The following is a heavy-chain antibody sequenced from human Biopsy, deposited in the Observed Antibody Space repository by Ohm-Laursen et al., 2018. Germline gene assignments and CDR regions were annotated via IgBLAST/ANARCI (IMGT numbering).Heavy chain of an antibody. CDR2: IFNSANT. J-gene: IGHJ5*02. CDR1: GCSISSGGSY. Sequence: TLSLTCTVSGCSISSGGSYWSWIRQRPGKSLEWIGYIFNSANTYYNPSLKNLITISGDTSKNQFSLKLNSVTAADTAVYYCARGDYFDSNGYFWFDPWGQGTLVTVSS. CDR3: ARGDYFDSNGYFWFDP. V-gene: IGHV4-31*01. D-gene: IGHD3-22*01.